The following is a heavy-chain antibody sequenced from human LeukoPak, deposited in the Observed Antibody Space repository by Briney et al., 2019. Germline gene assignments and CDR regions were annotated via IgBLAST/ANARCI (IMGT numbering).Heavy chain of an antibody. CDR2: INHSGST. CDR3: ARAPYYYDSSGYWNY. Sequence: SETLSLTCAVYGGSFSGYYWSWIRQPPGKGLEWIGEINHSGSTNYNPSLKSRVTISVDTSKNQFSLKLNSVTAADTAVYYCARAPYYYDSSGYWNYWGQGTLVTVSS. D-gene: IGHD3-22*01. J-gene: IGHJ4*02. CDR1: GGSFSGYY. V-gene: IGHV4-34*01.